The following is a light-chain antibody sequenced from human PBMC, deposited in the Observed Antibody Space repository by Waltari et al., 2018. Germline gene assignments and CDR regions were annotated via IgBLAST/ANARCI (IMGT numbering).Light chain of an antibody. Sequence: EIVMTQSPATLSVSPGERATLSCRASQSVGNKLAWYQQRPGQAPSLLIFSASTRATGVPDRCSGSGSGTEFTLTVSTLQAEDLATYFCQEYNNWPPGTFGRGTKVEI. V-gene: IGKV3-15*01. J-gene: IGKJ2*01. CDR3: QEYNNWPPGT. CDR2: SAS. CDR1: QSVGNK.